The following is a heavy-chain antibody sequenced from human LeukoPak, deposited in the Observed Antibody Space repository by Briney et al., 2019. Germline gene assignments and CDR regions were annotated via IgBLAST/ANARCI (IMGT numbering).Heavy chain of an antibody. Sequence: RPSETLSLTCTVSGGSISSSNYYWGWIRQPPGKGLEWIGSIYYSGSTYYNPSLKSRFTISVDTSKNQFSLKLSSVTAADTAVYYCARHRITMVRGVITHNWFDPWGQGTLVTVSS. J-gene: IGHJ5*02. D-gene: IGHD3-10*01. CDR1: GGSISSSNYY. CDR2: IYYSGST. V-gene: IGHV4-39*01. CDR3: ARHRITMVRGVITHNWFDP.